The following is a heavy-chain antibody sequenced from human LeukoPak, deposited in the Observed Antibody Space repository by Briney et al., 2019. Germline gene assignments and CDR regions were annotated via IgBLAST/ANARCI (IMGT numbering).Heavy chain of an antibody. D-gene: IGHD7-27*01. CDR2: ISSGSSAI. J-gene: IGHJ4*02. Sequence: GGSLTLSCAASGFSFSTYSMNWVRQAAGKGLQWVSYISSGSSAIYYTDSVKGRFTITRDDAKNAEYLQMNSLRTEDTAVYYCGTGDPRFDYWGQGILVTVSS. CDR3: GTGDPRFDY. V-gene: IGHV3-48*01. CDR1: GFSFSTYS.